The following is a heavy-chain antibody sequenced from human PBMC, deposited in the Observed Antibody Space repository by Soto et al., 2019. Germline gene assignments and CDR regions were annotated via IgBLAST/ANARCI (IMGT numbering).Heavy chain of an antibody. CDR3: AKSSSCCPYYFEY. V-gene: IGHV3-23*01. CDR2: ISGSGGST. CDR1: GFTFSSYA. Sequence: GGSLRLSCAASGFTFSSYAMIWVRQAPGKGLEWVSAISGSGGSTYYADSVKGRFTISRDNSKNTLYLQMNSLRAEDTAVYYCAKSSSCCPYYFEYWGQGTLVTVSS. J-gene: IGHJ4*02. D-gene: IGHD2-2*01.